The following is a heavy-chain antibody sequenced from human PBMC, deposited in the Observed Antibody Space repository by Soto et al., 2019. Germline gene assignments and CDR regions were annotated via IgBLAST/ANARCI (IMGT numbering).Heavy chain of an antibody. J-gene: IGHJ4*02. CDR3: ARFGVGGDTDY. CDR2: ISSSSSYI. CDR1: GFTFSSYS. D-gene: IGHD2-21*02. V-gene: IGHV3-21*01. Sequence: GGSLRLSCAASGFTFSSYSMNWVRQAPGKGLEWVSSISSSSSYIYYADSVKGRFTISRDNAKNSLYLQMDSLRAEYTAVYYCARFGVGGDTDYWGQGTLVTVSS.